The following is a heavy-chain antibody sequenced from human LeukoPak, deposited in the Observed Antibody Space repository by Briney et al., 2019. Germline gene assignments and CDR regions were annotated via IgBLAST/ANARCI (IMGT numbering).Heavy chain of an antibody. D-gene: IGHD3-9*01. V-gene: IGHV1-8*01. Sequence: GASVKVSCKASGYTFTSYDINWVRQATGQGLEWMGWMNPNSGNTGYAQKFQGRVTMTEDTSTDTAYMELGSLRSEDTAVYYCATDPYYDILTGYYRDYWGQGTLVTVSS. CDR1: GYTFTSYD. CDR3: ATDPYYDILTGYYRDY. CDR2: MNPNSGNT. J-gene: IGHJ4*02.